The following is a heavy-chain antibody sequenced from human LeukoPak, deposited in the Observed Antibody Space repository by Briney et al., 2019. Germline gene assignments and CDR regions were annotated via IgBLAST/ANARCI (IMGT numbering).Heavy chain of an antibody. V-gene: IGHV3-74*01. J-gene: IGHJ4*02. Sequence: SGGSLRLSCAASGFTFSSYWMHWVRQIPGKGLVWVSLISSDGRSTNSADAVKGRFTISRDNAKNTVYLQMNSLRTEYTAVYYCARDQLYCSGGICYFDYWGQGILVTVSS. D-gene: IGHD2-15*01. CDR3: ARDQLYCSGGICYFDY. CDR1: GFTFSSYW. CDR2: ISSDGRST.